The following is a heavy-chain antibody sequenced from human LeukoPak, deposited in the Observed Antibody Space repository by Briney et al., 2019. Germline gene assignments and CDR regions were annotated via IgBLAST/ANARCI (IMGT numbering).Heavy chain of an antibody. CDR2: IRYDGSNK. J-gene: IGHJ4*02. V-gene: IGHV3-30*02. CDR1: GFTFSSYG. Sequence: PGGSLRLSCAASGFTFSSYGMHWVRQAPGKGLEWVAFIRYDGSNKYYADSVKGRFTISRDNSKNTLYLQMNSLRAEDTAVYYCAKDRITIFGVVISGSYYFDYWGQGTLVTVSS. D-gene: IGHD3-3*01. CDR3: AKDRITIFGVVISGSYYFDY.